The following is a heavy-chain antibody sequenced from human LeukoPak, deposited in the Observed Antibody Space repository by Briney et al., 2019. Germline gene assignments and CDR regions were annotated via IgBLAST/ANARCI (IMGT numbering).Heavy chain of an antibody. Sequence: PSQTLSLTCTVSGDSINNDFYFWTWIRQRPGKGPEWIGDISYSGSTHYNPSLKSRVIISVDPSNHQFSLHLSSVTAADTAVYFCARGRRFCNTNICRGSNWFAPWGQGTLVIVSS. D-gene: IGHD2-2*01. CDR1: GDSINNDFYF. CDR2: ISYSGST. J-gene: IGHJ5*02. V-gene: IGHV4-31*03. CDR3: ARGRRFCNTNICRGSNWFAP.